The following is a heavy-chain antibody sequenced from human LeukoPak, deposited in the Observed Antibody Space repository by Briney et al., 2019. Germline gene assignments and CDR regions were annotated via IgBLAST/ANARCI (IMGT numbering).Heavy chain of an antibody. CDR2: NYFSGTT. D-gene: IGHD4-17*01. Sequence: SETLSLTCTISGGSISTYSWNWIRQAPGKGLEWIGYNYFSGTTDYNPALKSRVTISVDRSKNQFSLKLNSVTAADTAVCYCARGDYGDYGDFYYYGLDVWGQGTTVTVSS. J-gene: IGHJ6*02. CDR1: GGSISTYS. CDR3: ARGDYGDYGDFYYYGLDV. V-gene: IGHV4-59*01.